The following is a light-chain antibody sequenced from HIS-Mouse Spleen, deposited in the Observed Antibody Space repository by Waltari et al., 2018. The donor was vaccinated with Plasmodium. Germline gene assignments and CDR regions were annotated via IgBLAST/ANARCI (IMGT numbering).Light chain of an antibody. CDR3: YSTDSSGNHRV. J-gene: IGLJ3*02. CDR2: EDS. V-gene: IGLV3-10*01. CDR1: ALPKNY. Sequence: SYELTQPPSVSVSPGQPARNTRPGDALPKNYPCWYQQKSGQAPVLVIYEDSKRPPGIPERFSGSSSGTMVTLTISGAQVEDEADYYCYSTDSSGNHRVFGGGTKLTVL.